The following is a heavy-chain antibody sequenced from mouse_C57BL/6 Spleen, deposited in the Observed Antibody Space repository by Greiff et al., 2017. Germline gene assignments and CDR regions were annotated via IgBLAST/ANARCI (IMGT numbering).Heavy chain of an antibody. CDR2: IYPEDGET. V-gene: IGHV14-2*01. Sequence: VQLQQSGAELVKPGASVKLSCTASGFTIKDYYMHWVKQRTEQGLEWIGRIYPEDGETNYPPKFQGKATITADTSSNTAYLQLSSLTSEDTAVYYCARSGGSSYPDSWGKGTTPTVSS. D-gene: IGHD1-1*01. CDR1: GFTIKDYY. J-gene: IGHJ2*01. CDR3: ARSGGSSYPDS.